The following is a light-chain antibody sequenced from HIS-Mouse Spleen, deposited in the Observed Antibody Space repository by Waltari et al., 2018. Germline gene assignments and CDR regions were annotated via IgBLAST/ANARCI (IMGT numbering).Light chain of an antibody. V-gene: IGKV2-24*01. CDR1: QSLVHSDGTTY. Sequence: DIVMTQTPLSSPVTLGQPASISCRSSQSLVHSDGTTYLSWLQQRPGQPHRLLIYKSSNRFSGVPDRFSGSGAGTDFTLKISRVEAEDVGVYYCMQATQFPLTFGGGTKVEIK. J-gene: IGKJ4*01. CDR3: MQATQFPLT. CDR2: KSS.